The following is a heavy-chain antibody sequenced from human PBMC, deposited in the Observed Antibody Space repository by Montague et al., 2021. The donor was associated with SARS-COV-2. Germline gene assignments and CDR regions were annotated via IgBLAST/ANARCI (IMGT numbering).Heavy chain of an antibody. J-gene: IGHJ5*02. D-gene: IGHD4-17*01. CDR1: GGSISSSSYY. CDR3: ARDGGTVTTFLGVGYLRGGVNWLDP. V-gene: IGHV4-39*07. CDR2: IYYSGST. Sequence: SETLSLTCTVSGGSISSSSYYWGWIRQPPGKGLEWIGSIYYSGSTYYNPSLKSRVTISVDTSKNQFSLKLSSVTAADTAVYYCARDGGTVTTFLGVGYLRGGVNWLDPWGQGNLVTVSS.